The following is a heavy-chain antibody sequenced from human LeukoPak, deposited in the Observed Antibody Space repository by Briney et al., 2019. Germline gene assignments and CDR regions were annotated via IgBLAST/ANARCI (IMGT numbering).Heavy chain of an antibody. CDR1: GFTFGDYA. Sequence: GGSLRLSCTASGFTFGDYAMSWFRQAPGKGLEWVGFIRSKAYGGTTEYAASVKGRFTISRDDSKSIAYLQMNSLKTEDTAVYYCTRFRIMITFGGVIVNDYWGQGTLVTVSS. CDR3: TRFRIMITFGGVIVNDY. CDR2: IRSKAYGGTT. D-gene: IGHD3-16*02. J-gene: IGHJ4*02. V-gene: IGHV3-49*03.